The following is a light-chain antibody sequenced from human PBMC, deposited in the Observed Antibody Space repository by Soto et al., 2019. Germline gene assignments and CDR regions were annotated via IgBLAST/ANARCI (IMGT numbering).Light chain of an antibody. CDR3: QQTFSNLLS. V-gene: IGKV1-39*01. Sequence: IQLTQSPSSLSASVGDRVTIACRASESISDYLNWYQHKPGEAPKVLVYSASTLRGGVPSRFSGTGPGTEFTLTISSLQPEDVATYYCQQTFSNLLSFGGGTKAEIQ. CDR1: ESISDY. CDR2: SAS. J-gene: IGKJ4*01.